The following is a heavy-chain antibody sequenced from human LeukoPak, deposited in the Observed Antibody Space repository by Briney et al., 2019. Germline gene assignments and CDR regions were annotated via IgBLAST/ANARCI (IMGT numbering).Heavy chain of an antibody. D-gene: IGHD3-3*01. J-gene: IGHJ3*02. CDR3: ARTIFGVVSYFDI. V-gene: IGHV3-7*01. CDR2: IKQDGSEK. Sequence: GGSLRLSCAASGFTFDYHWMSWVRQAPGKGLEWVANIKQDGSEKYYVDSVKGRFTISRDNAKNSLYLQMNSLRAEDTAVYYCARTIFGVVSYFDIWGQGTMVTVSS. CDR1: GFTFDYHW.